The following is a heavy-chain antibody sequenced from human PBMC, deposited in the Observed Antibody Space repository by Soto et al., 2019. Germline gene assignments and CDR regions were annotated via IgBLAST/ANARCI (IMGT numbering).Heavy chain of an antibody. CDR1: GFTFSDHA. J-gene: IGHJ4*02. CDR3: VKDRSSSDWYGYFDY. V-gene: IGHV3-23*01. Sequence: EVQLLESGGGLVQPGGSLRLSCATSGFTFSDHAMHWVRQAPGEGLEWVSGVRGDFVTTPYADSVKGRFTISRDNSKNTLYLQMNSLRAEDTAIYYCVKDRSSSDWYGYFDYWGQGTLVTVSS. CDR2: VRGDFVTT. D-gene: IGHD6-19*01.